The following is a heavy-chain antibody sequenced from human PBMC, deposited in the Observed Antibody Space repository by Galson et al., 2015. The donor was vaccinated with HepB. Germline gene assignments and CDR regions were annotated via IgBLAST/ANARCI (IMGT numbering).Heavy chain of an antibody. V-gene: IGHV4-39*07. CDR2: IYYSGST. Sequence: ETLSLTCTVSGDSISSSNYYWDWIRQPPGKGLGWIGTIYYSGSTYNNPSLKSRVTISIDTSKNQFSLKLSSVTAADTAVYYCARCNPPGMHYFDSGGYPDYWGQGTLVTVSS. CDR1: GDSISSSNYY. D-gene: IGHD3-22*01. J-gene: IGHJ4*02. CDR3: ARCNPPGMHYFDSGGYPDY.